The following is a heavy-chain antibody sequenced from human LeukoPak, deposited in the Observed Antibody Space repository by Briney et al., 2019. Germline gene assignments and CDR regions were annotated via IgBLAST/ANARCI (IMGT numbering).Heavy chain of an antibody. D-gene: IGHD1-26*01. CDR3: AGDVGATTSYFDY. CDR1: GASTSSDY. J-gene: IGHJ4*02. V-gene: IGHV4-59*01. CDR2: IYYSGST. Sequence: SETLSLTCTVSGASTSSDYWSWIRQPPGKGLEWIAHIYYSGSTNYNPSLKSRVTISLDTSKNQFSLKLSSVTAADTAVYYCAGDVGATTSYFDYWGQGTLVTVSS.